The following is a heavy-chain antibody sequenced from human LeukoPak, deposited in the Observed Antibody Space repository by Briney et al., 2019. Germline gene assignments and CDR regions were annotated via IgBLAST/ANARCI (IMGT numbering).Heavy chain of an antibody. J-gene: IGHJ6*02. CDR2: IRSKAYGGIT. V-gene: IGHV3-49*04. D-gene: IGHD2-2*02. CDR1: GFTFGDYA. Sequence: PGGSLRLSCTASGFTFGDYAMSWVRQAPGKGLEWVGFIRSKAYGGITGCAASVKGRFTISRDDSKSIAYLQMNSLKTEDTAVYYCTREGSVVVPAAIIRYYYYGMDVWGQGTTVTVSS. CDR3: TREGSVVVPAAIIRYYYYGMDV.